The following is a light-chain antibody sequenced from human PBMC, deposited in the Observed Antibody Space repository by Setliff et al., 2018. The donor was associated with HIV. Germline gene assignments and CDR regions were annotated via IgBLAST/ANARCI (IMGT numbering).Light chain of an antibody. CDR1: TSNIGNNY. CDR2: DTT. Sequence: HSVLTQPPSVSAAPGQTVTISCSGRTSNIGNNYVSWYQHVPGKVPRILIYDTTKRHSGIPDRFSGSKSDTSATLAITGLQTGDEAAYYCATWDGRLSVYVFGSGTKVTVL. CDR3: ATWDGRLSVYV. V-gene: IGLV1-51*01. J-gene: IGLJ1*01.